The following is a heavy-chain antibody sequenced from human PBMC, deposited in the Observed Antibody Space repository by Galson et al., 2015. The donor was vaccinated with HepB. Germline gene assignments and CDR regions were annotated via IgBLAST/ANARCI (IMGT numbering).Heavy chain of an antibody. J-gene: IGHJ4*02. CDR2: IYPGDSDT. D-gene: IGHD2-21*02. V-gene: IGHV5-51*01. CDR1: GYSFTSYW. Sequence: QSGAEVTKPGESLKISCKGSGYSFTSYWIGWVRQMPGKGLEWMGIIYPGDSDTRYSPSFQGQVTISADKSISTAYLQWSSLKASDTAMYYCARPAAYCGGDCYFDYWGQGTLVTVSS. CDR3: ARPAAYCGGDCYFDY.